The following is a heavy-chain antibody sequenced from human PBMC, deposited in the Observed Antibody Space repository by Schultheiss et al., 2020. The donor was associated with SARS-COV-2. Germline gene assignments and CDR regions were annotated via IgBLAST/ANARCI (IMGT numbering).Heavy chain of an antibody. J-gene: IGHJ4*02. D-gene: IGHD3-16*01. CDR1: GFTFSSYA. CDR3: ARRSGGSKDS. CDR2: ISGSGGST. Sequence: GESLKISCAASGFTFSSYAMSWVRQAPGKGLEWVSAISGSGGSTYYADSVRGRFTIYRDNSESTVYLQMNSLRADDTAVYFCARRSGGSKDSWGQGTLVTVSS. V-gene: IGHV3-23*01.